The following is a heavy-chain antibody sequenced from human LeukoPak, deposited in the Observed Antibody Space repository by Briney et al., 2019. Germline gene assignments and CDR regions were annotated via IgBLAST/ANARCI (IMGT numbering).Heavy chain of an antibody. CDR3: ATYYYGSGSPPDAFDI. J-gene: IGHJ3*02. Sequence: PGRSLRLSCAASGFTFSSYGMHWVRQAPGKGLEWVAVIWYDGSNKYYADSVKGRFTISRDNSKNTLYLQMNGLRAEDTAVYYCATYYYGSGSPPDAFDIWGQGTMVTVSS. CDR2: IWYDGSNK. CDR1: GFTFSSYG. D-gene: IGHD3-10*01. V-gene: IGHV3-33*01.